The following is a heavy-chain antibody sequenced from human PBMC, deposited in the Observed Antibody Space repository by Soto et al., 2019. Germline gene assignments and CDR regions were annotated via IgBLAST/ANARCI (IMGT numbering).Heavy chain of an antibody. CDR3: VRLTGTTSAYFDY. CDR1: GGSISSGGYY. Sequence: SETLSLTCTVSGGSISSGGYYWSWIRQHPGKGLEWIGYIYYSGSTYYNPSLKSRVTISVDTSKNQFSLKLSSVTAADTAVYYCVRLTGTTSAYFDYWGRGTLVTVS. V-gene: IGHV4-31*03. CDR2: IYYSGST. J-gene: IGHJ4*02. D-gene: IGHD1-20*01.